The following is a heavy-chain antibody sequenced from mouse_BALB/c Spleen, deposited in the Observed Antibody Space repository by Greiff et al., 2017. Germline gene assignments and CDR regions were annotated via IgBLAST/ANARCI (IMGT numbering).Heavy chain of an antibody. V-gene: IGHV5-15*02. Sequence: EVMLVESGGGLVQPGGSRKLSCAASGFTFSDYGMAWVRQAPGKGPEWVAFISNLAYSIYYADTVTGRFTISRENAKNTLYLEMSSLRSEDTAMYYCARDHPSPFAYWGQGTLVTVSA. CDR1: GFTFSDYG. J-gene: IGHJ3*01. CDR3: ARDHPSPFAY. CDR2: ISNLAYSI.